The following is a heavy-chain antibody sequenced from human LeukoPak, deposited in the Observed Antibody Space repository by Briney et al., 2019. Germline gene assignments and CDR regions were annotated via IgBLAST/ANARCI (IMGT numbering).Heavy chain of an antibody. V-gene: IGHV3-7*01. CDR2: IKQDGSEK. J-gene: IGHJ4*02. Sequence: GGSLGLYRAASGFTSSSYWMIWVRQAPGKGLELVANIKQDGSEKYYVDSVKGRFTSSRDNAKNSLYLQMNSLRAENTAVYYCARDLVVVGFDYWGQGTLVTVSS. CDR1: GFTSSSYW. CDR3: ARDLVVVGFDY. D-gene: IGHD2-2*01.